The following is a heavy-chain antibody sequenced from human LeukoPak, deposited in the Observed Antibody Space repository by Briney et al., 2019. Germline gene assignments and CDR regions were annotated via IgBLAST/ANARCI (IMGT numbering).Heavy chain of an antibody. CDR2: ISSSGST. Sequence: PSATLSLTCTVSGDSISSGDYYWSWIRQPAGKGLEWIGRISSSGSTNYNPSLKSRVTISVDTSKNQFSLKLSSVTAADTAVYFCARGPYSYDSSGAFDIWGQGTMVTVSS. D-gene: IGHD3-22*01. J-gene: IGHJ3*02. CDR1: GDSISSGDYY. V-gene: IGHV4-61*02. CDR3: ARGPYSYDSSGAFDI.